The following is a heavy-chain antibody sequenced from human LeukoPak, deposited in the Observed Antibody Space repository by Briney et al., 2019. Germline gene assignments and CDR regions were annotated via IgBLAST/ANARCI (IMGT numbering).Heavy chain of an antibody. CDR3: ARGVCSSTSCFTNWFDP. D-gene: IGHD2-2*01. CDR1: GYTFTSYG. J-gene: IGHJ5*02. CDR2: ISAYNGNT. Sequence: ASVKVSCKASGYTFTSYGISWVRQAPGQGLEWMGWISAYNGNTNYAQKLQGRVTMTRDTSISTAYMELSRLRSDDTAVYYCARGVCSSTSCFTNWFDPWGQGTLVTVSS. V-gene: IGHV1-18*01.